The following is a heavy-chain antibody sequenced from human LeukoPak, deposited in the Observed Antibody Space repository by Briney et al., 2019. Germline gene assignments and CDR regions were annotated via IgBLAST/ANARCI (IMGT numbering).Heavy chain of an antibody. CDR2: MNPNSGNT. CDR1: GYTFTSYD. J-gene: IGHJ3*02. D-gene: IGHD1-14*01. V-gene: IGHV1-8*01. Sequence: ASVKVSCKASGYTFTSYDINWVRQATGQRLEWMGWMNPNSGNTGYAQKFQGRVTMTRNTSISTAYMELSSLRSEDTAVYYCARSALPDDAFDIWGQGTMVTVSS. CDR3: ARSALPDDAFDI.